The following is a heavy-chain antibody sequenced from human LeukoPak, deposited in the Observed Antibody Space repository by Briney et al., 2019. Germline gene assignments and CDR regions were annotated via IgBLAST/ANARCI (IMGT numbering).Heavy chain of an antibody. CDR1: GGSISSFY. V-gene: IGHV4-59*01. CDR3: AREAIAVAGTGIDY. D-gene: IGHD6-19*01. J-gene: IGHJ4*02. Sequence: PSETLSLTCSVSGGSISSFYWSWIRQPPGKGLDWIGYVSYIGSTSYNPSLKSRVTISVDTSKNQFSLKLSSVTAADTAVYYCAREAIAVAGTGIDYWGQGTLVTVSS. CDR2: VSYIGST.